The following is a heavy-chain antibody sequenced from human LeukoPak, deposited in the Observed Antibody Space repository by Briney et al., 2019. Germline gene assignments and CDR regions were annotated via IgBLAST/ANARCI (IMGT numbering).Heavy chain of an antibody. J-gene: IGHJ6*02. D-gene: IGHD4-17*01. CDR3: ASYGNYGMDV. CDR1: GCTFSSYA. Sequence: GASVNVSFKASGCTFSSYAINWVRQAPGQGLEWMGMIIPILGIANYEQKFQGRVTITADKSSSTAYMELSSLRSEDLAVYYCASYGNYGMDVWGQGTTVTVSS. V-gene: IGHV1-69*04. CDR2: IIPILGIA.